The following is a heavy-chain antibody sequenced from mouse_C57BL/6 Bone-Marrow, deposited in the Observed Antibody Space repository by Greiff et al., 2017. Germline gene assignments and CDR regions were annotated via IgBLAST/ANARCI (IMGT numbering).Heavy chain of an antibody. J-gene: IGHJ4*01. V-gene: IGHV1-15*01. Sequence: VQLQQSGAELVRPGASVTLSCKASGYTFTDYEMHWVKQTPVHGLEWIGAIDPETGGTAYNQKFQGKAILTADTSSSTAYMELRSLTSEDSAVYYCTKEFPTIVTRDYAMDYWGQGTSVTVSS. CDR3: TKEFPTIVTRDYAMDY. D-gene: IGHD2-12*01. CDR1: GYTFTDYE. CDR2: IDPETGGT.